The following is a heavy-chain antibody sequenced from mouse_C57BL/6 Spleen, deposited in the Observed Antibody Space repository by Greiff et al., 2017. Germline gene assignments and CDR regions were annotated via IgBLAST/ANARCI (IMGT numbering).Heavy chain of an antibody. CDR1: GFTFSDAW. CDR2: IRNKANNHAT. D-gene: IGHD1-2*01. Sequence: EVHLVESGGGLVQPGGSMKLSCAASGFTFSDAWMDWVRQSPEKGLEWVAEIRNKANNHATYYAESEKGRFTISRDDSKSSVYLQMNSLRAEDTGIYYCTASTAGYWYFDVWGTGTTVTVSS. J-gene: IGHJ1*03. V-gene: IGHV6-6*01. CDR3: TASTAGYWYFDV.